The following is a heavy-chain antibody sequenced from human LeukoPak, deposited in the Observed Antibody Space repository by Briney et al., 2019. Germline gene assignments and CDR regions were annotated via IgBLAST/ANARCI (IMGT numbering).Heavy chain of an antibody. Sequence: GGSLRLSCAASGFTFSSYAMSWVRQAPGKGLEWVSAISGSGGSTYYADSVKGRFTISRDNSKNTLYPQMNSLRAEDTAVYYCAKVQSDSSGWYVGVTNYFDYWGQGTLVTVSS. CDR3: AKVQSDSSGWYVGVTNYFDY. D-gene: IGHD6-19*01. V-gene: IGHV3-23*01. CDR1: GFTFSSYA. CDR2: ISGSGGST. J-gene: IGHJ4*02.